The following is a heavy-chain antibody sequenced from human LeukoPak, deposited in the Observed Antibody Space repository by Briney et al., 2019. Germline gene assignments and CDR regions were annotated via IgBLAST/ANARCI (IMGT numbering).Heavy chain of an antibody. D-gene: IGHD6-13*01. CDR2: KYYDGNSGNT. Sequence: SETLSLTCTVSGGSMSYYYWTWIRQTPGKGLEWIGYKYYDGNSGNTNYNPSLESRVTISVDTSKNQFSLKLSSVTAADTAVYYCARSSSWYSDYYYYMDVWGKGTTVTVSS. V-gene: IGHV4-59*12. J-gene: IGHJ6*03. CDR3: ARSSSWYSDYYYYMDV. CDR1: GGSMSYYY.